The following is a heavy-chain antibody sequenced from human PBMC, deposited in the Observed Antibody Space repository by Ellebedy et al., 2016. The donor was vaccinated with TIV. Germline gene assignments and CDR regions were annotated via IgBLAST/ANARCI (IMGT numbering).Heavy chain of an antibody. D-gene: IGHD5-18*01. V-gene: IGHV1-69*05. J-gene: IGHJ4*02. CDR3: ARGNTAMAMVDY. Sequence: SVKVSXXASGGTFSSYAISWVRQAPGQGLEWMGGIIPIFGTANYAQKFQDRVTMTSDTSTSTFYMDLRSLTSEDTAVYYCARGNTAMAMVDYWGQGTLVTVSS. CDR1: GGTFSSYA. CDR2: IIPIFGTA.